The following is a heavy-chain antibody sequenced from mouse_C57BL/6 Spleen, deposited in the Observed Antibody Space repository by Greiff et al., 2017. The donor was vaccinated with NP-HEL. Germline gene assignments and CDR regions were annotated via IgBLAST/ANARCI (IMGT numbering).Heavy chain of an antibody. CDR1: GFTFSSYT. CDR2: ISGGGGNT. J-gene: IGHJ2*01. CDR3: ARPTLTGSFDY. V-gene: IGHV5-9*01. D-gene: IGHD4-1*01. Sequence: DVMLVESGGGLVKPGGSLKLSCAASGFTFSSYTMSWVRQTPEKRLEWVATISGGGGNTYYPDSVKGRFTISRDNAKNTLYLQMSSLRSEDTALYYCARPTLTGSFDYWGQGTTLTVSS.